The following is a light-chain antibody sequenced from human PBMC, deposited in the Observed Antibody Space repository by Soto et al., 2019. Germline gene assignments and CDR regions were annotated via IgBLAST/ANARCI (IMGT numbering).Light chain of an antibody. CDR3: QQYNSYPRT. J-gene: IGKJ1*01. CDR2: DAS. Sequence: DIQITQSPSTLSASVGYRVTITFRSSQSISSWLAWYQQKPGKAPKLLIYDASSLESGVPSRFSGSGSGTEFTLTISSLQPDDFATYYCQQYNSYPRTFGQGTKVDIK. CDR1: QSISSW. V-gene: IGKV1-5*01.